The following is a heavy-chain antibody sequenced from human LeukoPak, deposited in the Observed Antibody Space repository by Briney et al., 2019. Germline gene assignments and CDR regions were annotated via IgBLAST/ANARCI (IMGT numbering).Heavy chain of an antibody. Sequence: SETLSLTCTVSGGSISSGSYYWSWIRQPPGKGLEWIGEINHSGSTNYNPSLKSRVTISVDTSKNQFSLKLSSVTAADTAVYYCARGVLYGRGGLWGYWGQGTLVTVSS. CDR1: GGSISSGSYY. V-gene: IGHV4-39*07. CDR3: ARGVLYGRGGLWGY. CDR2: INHSGST. J-gene: IGHJ4*02. D-gene: IGHD3-10*02.